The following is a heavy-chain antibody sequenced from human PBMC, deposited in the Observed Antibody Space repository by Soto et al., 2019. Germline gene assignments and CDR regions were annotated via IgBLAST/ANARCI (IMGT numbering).Heavy chain of an antibody. D-gene: IGHD6-19*01. Sequence: SATRSLTCTVSGGSISSGDYYWSWIRQPPGKCLEWIGYIYYSGSTYYNPSLKSRVTMSVDTSKNQFSLKLSSVTAADTAVYYCARDLLAVAGRSHYYYGMDVWGQGTTVTVSS. CDR1: GGSISSGDYY. CDR2: IYYSGST. J-gene: IGHJ6*02. V-gene: IGHV4-30-4*01. CDR3: ARDLLAVAGRSHYYYGMDV.